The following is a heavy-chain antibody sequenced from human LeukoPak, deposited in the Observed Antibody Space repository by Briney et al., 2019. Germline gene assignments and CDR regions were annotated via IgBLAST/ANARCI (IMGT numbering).Heavy chain of an antibody. CDR3: ARDRIAAAGFNWFDP. D-gene: IGHD6-13*01. V-gene: IGHV4-4*07. CDR2: IYTSGSA. CDR1: GGSISSYY. Sequence: PSENLSLNCTVSGGSISSYYWSWIRQPAGKGLEWIGRIYTSGSANYNPSLKSRVTMPVDTSKNQFSLKLSSVTAADTAVYYCARDRIAAAGFNWFDPWGQGTLVTVSS. J-gene: IGHJ5*02.